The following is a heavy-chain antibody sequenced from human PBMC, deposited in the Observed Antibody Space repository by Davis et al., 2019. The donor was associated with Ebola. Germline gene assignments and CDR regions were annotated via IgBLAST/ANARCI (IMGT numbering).Heavy chain of an antibody. Sequence: PGGSLRLSCAASGFSFSTYGMHWVRQAPGKGLEWVAVIWYDGSNKYYADSVKGRFTISRDNSKNTLYLQMNSLRAEDTAVYYCARERVRVRFLEWFQRGPLSGYWGQGTLVTVSS. V-gene: IGHV3-33*01. CDR2: IWYDGSNK. CDR1: GFSFSTYG. J-gene: IGHJ4*02. CDR3: ARERVRVRFLEWFQRGPLSGY. D-gene: IGHD3-3*01.